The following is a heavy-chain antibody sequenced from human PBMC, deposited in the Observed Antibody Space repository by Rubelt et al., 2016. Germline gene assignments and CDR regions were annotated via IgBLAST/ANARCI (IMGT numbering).Heavy chain of an antibody. J-gene: IGHJ4*02. Sequence: GPGLVKPSETLSLTCSVSGFSISSGYYWGWIRQPPGKGLEWIGSIHHSGSTYYNPSLKSRVTISVDTSKNQFSLKLSSVTAADTAVYYCARDTAAAGTSHWGQGTLVTVSS. CDR1: GFSISSGYY. D-gene: IGHD6-13*01. CDR2: IHHSGST. V-gene: IGHV4-38-2*02. CDR3: ARDTAAAGTSH.